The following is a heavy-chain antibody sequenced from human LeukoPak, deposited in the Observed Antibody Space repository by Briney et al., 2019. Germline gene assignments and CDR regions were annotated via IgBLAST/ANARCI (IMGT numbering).Heavy chain of an antibody. CDR1: GFTFSSYS. CDR3: ARESHGSGTRPFDH. J-gene: IGHJ4*02. Sequence: GGSLRLSCAASGFTFSSYSMNWVRQAPGKGLEWVSYISSSSSTIYYADSVKGRFTISRDNAKNSLYLQMNSLRAEDTAVYYCARESHGSGTRPFDHWGQGTLVTVSS. V-gene: IGHV3-48*01. D-gene: IGHD3-10*01. CDR2: ISSSSSTI.